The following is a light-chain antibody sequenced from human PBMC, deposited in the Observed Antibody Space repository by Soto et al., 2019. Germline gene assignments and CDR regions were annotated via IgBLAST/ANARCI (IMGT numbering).Light chain of an antibody. CDR1: RSNIGSHP. CDR3: FSYTSSGTYV. V-gene: IGLV1-44*01. Sequence: QLVLTQPPSASGTPGQRVTVSCSGSRSNIGSHPVQWYQQLPGTAPKLLIFNKNLRPSGVPARFSGSTSGTSASLAISGLQSEDEADYYCFSYTSSGTYVFGTGTKVTVL. CDR2: NKN. J-gene: IGLJ1*01.